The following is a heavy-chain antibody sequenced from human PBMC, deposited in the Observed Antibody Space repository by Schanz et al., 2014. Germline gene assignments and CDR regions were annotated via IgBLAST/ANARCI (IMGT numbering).Heavy chain of an antibody. V-gene: IGHV3-21*04. CDR2: ISSSSSYI. D-gene: IGHD2-2*01. CDR1: GFTFSSYS. CDR3: AKDLLYGAPMPLNHLDY. J-gene: IGHJ4*02. Sequence: EVQLVESGGGLVQPGGSLRLSCAASGFTFSSYSMNWVRQAPGKGLEWVSSISSSSSYIYYADSVKGRFTISRDNAKNSLYLQMNSLRAEDTAVYYCAKDLLYGAPMPLNHLDYWGQGTLVTVSS.